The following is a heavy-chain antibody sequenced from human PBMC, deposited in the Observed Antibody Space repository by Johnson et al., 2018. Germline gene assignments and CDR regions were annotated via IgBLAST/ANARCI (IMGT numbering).Heavy chain of an antibody. J-gene: IGHJ4*02. CDR1: GFTFTSSW. D-gene: IGHD2-8*01. CDR2: IRSIRDT. Sequence: VRLQESGGGLVQPGGSLRLSCGASGFTFTSSWMHWVRQRPGKGLLWVSRIRSIRDTRYADFVEGRFTISRDNAKNTLYMQMSSLSAEDTAVYYCVRNLGYCTNGVCFDFCGQGTLVTVSS. V-gene: IGHV3-74*01. CDR3: VRNLGYCTNGVCFDF.